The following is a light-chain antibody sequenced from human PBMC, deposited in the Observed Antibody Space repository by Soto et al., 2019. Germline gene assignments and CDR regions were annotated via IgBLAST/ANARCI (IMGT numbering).Light chain of an antibody. J-gene: IGKJ2*01. CDR1: QTIITY. CDR2: AAS. Sequence: DIQMTQSPSSLSASVGNRVTITCRASQTIITYLNWYQQKPGTAPKLLIYAASNLQRCVPSRFSGSGSGTHFTLTISSLQPEDVGVYYCQQRYSTPPYTFGPGTKVEI. V-gene: IGKV1-39*01. CDR3: QQRYSTPPYT.